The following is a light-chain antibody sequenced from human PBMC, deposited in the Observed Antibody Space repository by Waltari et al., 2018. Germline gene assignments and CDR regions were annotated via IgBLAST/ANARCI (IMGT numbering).Light chain of an antibody. V-gene: IGLV3-21*02. J-gene: IGLJ2*01. Sequence: SYILTQPPSVSVAPGQTARVTCGGNNIGTKSVNWYQQKPGQAPVPVDAVDRDRPSGIPERFSCSTSGNTATLTISRVEVEDEADYYCQVWDSITVVFGGVTKLIVL. CDR1: NIGTKS. CDR2: VDR. CDR3: QVWDSITVV.